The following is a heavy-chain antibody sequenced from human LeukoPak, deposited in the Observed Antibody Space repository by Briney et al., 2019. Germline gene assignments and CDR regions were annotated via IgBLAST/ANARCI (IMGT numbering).Heavy chain of an antibody. Sequence: SETLSLTCTVSGASVSSYYWSWIRQPAGKGLEWIGRIYNSGSNNYNPPLKSRLTMSVDSSKNHSSLKLSSVTAADTAVYYCARSSNFYYMDVWGKGTTVSVSS. D-gene: IGHD6-6*01. J-gene: IGHJ6*03. CDR1: GASVSSYY. CDR2: IYNSGSN. V-gene: IGHV4-4*07. CDR3: ARSSNFYYMDV.